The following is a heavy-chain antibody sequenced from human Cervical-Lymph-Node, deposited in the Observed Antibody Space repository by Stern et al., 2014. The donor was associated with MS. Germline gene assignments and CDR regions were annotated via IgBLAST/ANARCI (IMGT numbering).Heavy chain of an antibody. CDR2: FNPRGGTT. CDR1: GYGFTKYY. Sequence: VQLLESGAEVKKPGASVKVSCKASGYGFTKYYIHWVRQAPGQGLEWMGIFNPRGGTTRYAQKLQGRVSMTSDTSTSTVYMDLSSLRSEDTAMYFCLMAAAGREDEYWGQGTLVTVSS. J-gene: IGHJ4*02. D-gene: IGHD6-13*01. V-gene: IGHV1-46*01. CDR3: LMAAAGREDEY.